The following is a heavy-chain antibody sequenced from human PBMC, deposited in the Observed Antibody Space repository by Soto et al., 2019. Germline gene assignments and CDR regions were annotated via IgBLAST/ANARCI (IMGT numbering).Heavy chain of an antibody. Sequence: QVQLVQSGAEVKKPGSSVKVSCKASGGTFSNYTITWVRQAPGQGLEWMGGIIPIFGTANYAQNFQGRVTITADESTSKAYMELSSLRSEDTAVYYCARGGDESGAYYYYGMDVWGQGTTVTVAS. D-gene: IGHD3-3*01. CDR1: GGTFSNYT. V-gene: IGHV1-69*12. CDR3: ARGGDESGAYYYYGMDV. CDR2: IIPIFGTA. J-gene: IGHJ6*02.